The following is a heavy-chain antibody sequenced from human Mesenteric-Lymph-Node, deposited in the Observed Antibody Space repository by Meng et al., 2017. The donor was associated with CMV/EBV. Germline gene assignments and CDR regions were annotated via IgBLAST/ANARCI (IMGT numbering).Heavy chain of an antibody. J-gene: IGHJ5*02. V-gene: IGHV3-48*03. Sequence: GGSLRLSCTASGFTFSSYEMTWVRQAPGKGLEWISYISSSGTTIYYADSVKGRFFLSRDNARNSVYLHVNSLTAEDTAVYYCARHIACSSSSCYRGSWLDPWGQGTLVTVSS. CDR3: ARHIACSSSSCYRGSWLDP. D-gene: IGHD2-2*01. CDR1: GFTFSSYE. CDR2: ISSSGTTI.